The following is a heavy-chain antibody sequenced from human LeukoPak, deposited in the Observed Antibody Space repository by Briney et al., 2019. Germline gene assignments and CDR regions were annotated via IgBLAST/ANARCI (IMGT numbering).Heavy chain of an antibody. V-gene: IGHV3-7*01. CDR2: VKKDASEK. D-gene: IGHD5-12*01. Sequence: GGSLRLSCAASGFTFSNNWMTWVRQAPGKGLEWVASVKKDASEKYYVDSVKGRFTISRDNAKNSLYLQMSSLRVEDTAVYYCARSLGPIVATAFDIWGQGTMVTVSS. CDR3: ARSLGPIVATAFDI. J-gene: IGHJ3*02. CDR1: GFTFSNNW.